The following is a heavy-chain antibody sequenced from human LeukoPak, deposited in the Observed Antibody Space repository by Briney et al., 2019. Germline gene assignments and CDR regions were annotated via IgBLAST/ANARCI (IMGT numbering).Heavy chain of an antibody. CDR1: GGSVSSGSYY. Sequence: SETLSLTCPVSGGSVSSGSYYWSWTRQPPGKGLEWIGYIYYSGSTNYNPSLKSRVTISVDTSKNQFSLKLSSVTAADTAVYYCARGPRFGYCRGGSCYVFDYWGQGTLVTVSS. CDR3: ARGPRFGYCRGGSCYVFDY. D-gene: IGHD2-15*01. J-gene: IGHJ4*02. CDR2: IYYSGST. V-gene: IGHV4-61*01.